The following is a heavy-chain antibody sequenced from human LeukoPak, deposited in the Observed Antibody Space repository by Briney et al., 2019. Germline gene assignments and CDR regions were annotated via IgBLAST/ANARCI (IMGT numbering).Heavy chain of an antibody. J-gene: IGHJ4*02. CDR3: ARADEYGGNDY. D-gene: IGHD4-23*01. Sequence: GGSLRLSCAASGFTFSDFYMGWIRQAPGKGLEWVSYISLSGTTTYYADSVKGRFTISRDNAKNSLYLQMNSLRAEDTAVYYCARADEYGGNDYWGQGTLVTVSS. CDR1: GFTFSDFY. CDR2: ISLSGTTT. V-gene: IGHV3-11*04.